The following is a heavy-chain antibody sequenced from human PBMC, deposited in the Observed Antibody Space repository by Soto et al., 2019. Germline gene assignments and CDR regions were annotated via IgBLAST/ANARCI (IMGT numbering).Heavy chain of an antibody. D-gene: IGHD3-9*01. Sequence: SSETLSLTCTVSGASISNSFWNWIRQPAGKGLEWIGRIHSSGSTNYNPSLKSRVTMSVDTSKNQFSLKVSSVTAADTAVYYCARGSRHFDWLPDYWGQGTQVTVSS. CDR2: IHSSGST. J-gene: IGHJ4*02. CDR1: GASISNSF. V-gene: IGHV4-4*07. CDR3: ARGSRHFDWLPDY.